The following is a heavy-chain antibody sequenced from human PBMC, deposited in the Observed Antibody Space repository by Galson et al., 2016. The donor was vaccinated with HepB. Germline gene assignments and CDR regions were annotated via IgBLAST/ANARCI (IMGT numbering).Heavy chain of an antibody. CDR3: ATGSSWELLDDY. CDR1: GFTFGDHHY. D-gene: IGHD1-26*01. V-gene: IGHV3-72*01. J-gene: IGHJ4*02. CDR2: SRDRAASYRT. Sequence: SLRLSCAASGFTFGDHHYVDWVRQAPGKGLEWIGRSRDRAASYRTEFAASVKGRFTISRDDSKNTLYLQMESLKTEDTAVYYCATGSSWELLDDYWGQGTLVTVSS.